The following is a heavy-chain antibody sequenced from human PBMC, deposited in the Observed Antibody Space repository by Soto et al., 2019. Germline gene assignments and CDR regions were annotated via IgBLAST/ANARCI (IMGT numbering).Heavy chain of an antibody. V-gene: IGHV3-11*06. CDR1: GFTFGDSY. J-gene: IGHJ5*02. D-gene: IGHD2-15*01. Sequence: SLRLHFAVSGFTFGDSYRSWIRQAPGKGLEWLSYISPGSRYPAYADSVKGRFTISRDNAKRSLYLQMMSLTAEDTAIYYCVTGGGGGLFDPCGQGTMVTVSS. CDR3: VTGGGGGLFDP. CDR2: ISPGSRYP.